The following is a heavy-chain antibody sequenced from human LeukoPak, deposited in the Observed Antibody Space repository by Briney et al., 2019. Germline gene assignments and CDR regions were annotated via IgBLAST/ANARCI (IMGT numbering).Heavy chain of an antibody. V-gene: IGHV4-59*01. CDR3: ARAAAAGILPYAFDI. CDR2: IYYSGNT. D-gene: IGHD6-13*01. J-gene: IGHJ3*02. CDR1: GGSISSYY. Sequence: SETLSLTCTVSGGSISSYYWSWIRQPPGKGLEWIGYIYYSGNTNYNPSLKSRVTISVDTSKNQFSLKLSSVTAADTAVYYCARAAAAGILPYAFDIWGQGTMVTVSS.